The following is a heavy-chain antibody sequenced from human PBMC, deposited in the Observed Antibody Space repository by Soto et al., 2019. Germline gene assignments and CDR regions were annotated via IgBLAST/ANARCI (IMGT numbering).Heavy chain of an antibody. D-gene: IGHD3-22*01. V-gene: IGHV1-69*01. CDR3: ARDGTLYDSSAYYYLY. CDR2: ITPMFGTQ. Sequence: QVQLVQSGAEVKKPGSSVKVSCKASGGTFSRYPITWVRQAPGQGLEGMGGITPMFGTQNYVQKFQGRVTITADESTSTAYMELSSLRSEDTAMYYCARDGTLYDSSAYYYLYWGQGTLVTVSS. CDR1: GGTFSRYP. J-gene: IGHJ4*02.